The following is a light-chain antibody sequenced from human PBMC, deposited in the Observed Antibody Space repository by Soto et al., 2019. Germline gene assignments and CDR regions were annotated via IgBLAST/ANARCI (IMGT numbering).Light chain of an antibody. V-gene: IGLV1-51*01. Sequence: QSVLTQPPSVSAAPGQKVTISFSGRSSNIGNNYVSWYQQLPGTAPKLLIYDNSKRPSGTPDRFSGSKSGTSATRGITGLQTGDEADYYCGTWDSSLSAVVFGGGTKVTVL. CDR3: GTWDSSLSAVV. J-gene: IGLJ2*01. CDR2: DNS. CDR1: SSNIGNNY.